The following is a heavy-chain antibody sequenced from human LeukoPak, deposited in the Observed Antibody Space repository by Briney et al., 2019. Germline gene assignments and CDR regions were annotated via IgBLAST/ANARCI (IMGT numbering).Heavy chain of an antibody. CDR1: GFTFSLYE. D-gene: IGHD6-25*01. CDR2: ISGGGETR. J-gene: IGHJ4*02. Sequence: GGSLRLSCAASGFTFSLYEMNWVRQAPVKGLEWVSYISGGGETRYYADSVKGRFTISRGNGKNSLYLQMNSLRAEDTAVYYCARDASGHDLPFDYWGQGTLVTVSS. V-gene: IGHV3-48*03. CDR3: ARDASGHDLPFDY.